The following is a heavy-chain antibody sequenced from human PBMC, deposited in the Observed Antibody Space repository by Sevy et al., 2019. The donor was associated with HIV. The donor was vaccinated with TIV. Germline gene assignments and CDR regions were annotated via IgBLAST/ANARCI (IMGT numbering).Heavy chain of an antibody. Sequence: GGSLRLSCAASGFTFSSYSMNWVRQAPGKGLEWISYISSRSSVSYAASVMGRFTISRDNAKNSLYLQMNSLRAEDTALYYCARTVSGNSCYDEYWGQGTLVTVSS. CDR3: ARTVSGNSCYDEY. CDR1: GFTFSSYS. CDR2: ISSRSSV. J-gene: IGHJ4*02. D-gene: IGHD3-16*02. V-gene: IGHV3-48*01.